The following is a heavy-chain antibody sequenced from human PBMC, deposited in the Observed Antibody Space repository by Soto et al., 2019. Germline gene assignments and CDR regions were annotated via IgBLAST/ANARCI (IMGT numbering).Heavy chain of an antibody. J-gene: IGHJ4*02. D-gene: IGHD3-22*01. CDR2: ISAYNGDT. CDR3: AIWFYYDSSGYENLDY. V-gene: IGHV1-18*04. CDR1: GYTFPNYG. Sequence: ASVKVSCKASGYTFPNYGVSWVRQAPGQGLEWMGWISAYNGDTNYAQKLQGRVTMTTDTSTSTAYMELRSLRSDDTAVYYCAIWFYYDSSGYENLDYWGQGTQVTVSS.